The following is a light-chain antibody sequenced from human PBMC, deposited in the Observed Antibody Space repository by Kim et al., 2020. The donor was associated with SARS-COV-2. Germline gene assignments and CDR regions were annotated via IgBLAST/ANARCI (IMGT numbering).Light chain of an antibody. CDR1: SRDIGGYNY. Sequence: QSALTQPPSASGSPGLSVTISCTGTSRDIGGYNYVSWYQQHPGKAPKLIISQVNKRPSGVPDRFSGSKSGSTASLTVSGLQAEDEADYYCSSYTGSNKWGFGGGTQLTVL. CDR3: SSYTGSNKWG. J-gene: IGLJ2*01. V-gene: IGLV2-8*01. CDR2: QVN.